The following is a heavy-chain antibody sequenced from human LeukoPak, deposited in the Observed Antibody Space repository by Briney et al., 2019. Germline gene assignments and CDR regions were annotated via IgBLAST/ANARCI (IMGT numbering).Heavy chain of an antibody. D-gene: IGHD2-15*01. V-gene: IGHV4-59*11. CDR2: MYDSEST. J-gene: IGHJ4*02. Sequence: SETLSLTCTVSGVSISSHYWSWIRQPPGKGLEWIAYMYDSESTKDNPSLKSRITLSADTSKNQFSLRLSSVTAADTAMYYCATGAKVSGGSSSFDYWGQGTLVTVSS. CDR3: ATGAKVSGGSSSFDY. CDR1: GVSISSHY.